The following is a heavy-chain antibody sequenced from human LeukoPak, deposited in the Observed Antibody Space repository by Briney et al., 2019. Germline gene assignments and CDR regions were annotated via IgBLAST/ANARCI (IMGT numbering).Heavy chain of an antibody. CDR1: GFTFSSYV. J-gene: IGHJ4*02. Sequence: GGSLRLSCAASGFTFSSYVMTWVRQAPGKGLEWVSVISESGGSTYYADSVKGRFTISRDNSKNTIYLQMNSLIVEDTAVYYCAKVIRRYPEPSSWSCFDFWGQGTLVTFSS. V-gene: IGHV3-23*01. D-gene: IGHD6-13*01. CDR2: ISESGGST. CDR3: AKVIRRYPEPSSWSCFDF.